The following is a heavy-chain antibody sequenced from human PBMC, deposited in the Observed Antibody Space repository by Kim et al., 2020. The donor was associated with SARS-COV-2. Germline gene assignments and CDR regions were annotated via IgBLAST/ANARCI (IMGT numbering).Heavy chain of an antibody. CDR3: ARLEYYDSSGYYSNWF. CDR1: GDSISSSSYY. CDR2: IYYSGST. D-gene: IGHD3-22*01. V-gene: IGHV4-39*01. J-gene: IGHJ5*01. Sequence: SETLSLTCTVSGDSISSSSYYWGWIRQPPGKGLEWIGSIYYSGSTYYNPSLKSRVTISVYTSKNQFSLKLSSVTAADPAVYYCARLEYYDSSGYYSNWF.